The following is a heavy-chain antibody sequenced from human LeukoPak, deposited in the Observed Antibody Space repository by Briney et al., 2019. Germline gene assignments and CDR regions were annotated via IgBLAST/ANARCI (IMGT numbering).Heavy chain of an antibody. Sequence: PGGSLRLSCEASGFTFRSYGMSWVRQGPGKGLEWVSDISGRGGETDYADFVKGRFTISRDNSKNTLFLQMNSLRAEDTAVYYCAKDLKGLYDYVRGSYAIDIWGHGTMVTVSS. D-gene: IGHD3-16*01. CDR1: GFTFRSYG. CDR2: ISGRGGET. J-gene: IGHJ3*02. V-gene: IGHV3-23*01. CDR3: AKDLKGLYDYVRGSYAIDI.